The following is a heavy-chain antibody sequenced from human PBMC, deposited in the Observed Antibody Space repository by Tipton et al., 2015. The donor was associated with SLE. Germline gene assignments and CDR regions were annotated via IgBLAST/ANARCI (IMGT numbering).Heavy chain of an antibody. CDR3: ARARTIFGVVIIDYYYGMDV. CDR1: GYTFPNYG. J-gene: IGHJ6*02. D-gene: IGHD3-3*01. CDR2: ISTYNGNT. Sequence: QSGAEVKNPGASVKVSCKASGYTFPNYGICWVRQAPGQGLEWMGWISTYNGNTNYARKLQGRVTMTTDTSTSTAYMELRSLRSDDTAVYYCARARTIFGVVIIDYYYGMDVWGQGTTVTVSS. V-gene: IGHV1-18*01.